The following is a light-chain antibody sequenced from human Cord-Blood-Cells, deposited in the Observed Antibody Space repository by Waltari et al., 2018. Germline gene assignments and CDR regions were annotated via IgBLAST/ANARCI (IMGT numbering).Light chain of an antibody. CDR3: QQYYSTPSS. V-gene: IGKV4-1*01. Sequence: DIVMTQSPDSLAVSLGERATINCKSSQSVLYSSNNKNYLAWYQQKPGQPPKLLIYWAATRQSGVPDRFSGSGSGTYFTLTISSLQAEDVAGYDCQQYYSTPSSFGQGTKLEIK. J-gene: IGKJ2*03. CDR1: QSVLYSSNNKNY. CDR2: WAA.